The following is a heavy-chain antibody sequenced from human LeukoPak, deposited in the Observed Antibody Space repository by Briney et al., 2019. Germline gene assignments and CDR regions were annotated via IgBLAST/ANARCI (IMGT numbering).Heavy chain of an antibody. CDR1: GYTFTGYY. CDR2: IKSSSGDT. Sequence: ASLKVPSEAPGYTFTGYYMHWVRPAPGQGLEWMGWIKSSSGDTNYAQKFQGRVTMTRETSISTAYMELSRLRSDDTAVYYCARDRASGYDMDYWGQGTLVTVSS. V-gene: IGHV1-2*02. J-gene: IGHJ4*02. CDR3: ARDRASGYDMDY. D-gene: IGHD5-12*01.